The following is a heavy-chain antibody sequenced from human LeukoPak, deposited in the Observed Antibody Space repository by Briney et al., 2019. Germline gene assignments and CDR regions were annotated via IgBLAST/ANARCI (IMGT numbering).Heavy chain of an antibody. J-gene: IGHJ4*02. D-gene: IGHD6-19*01. CDR2: IYYSGST. V-gene: IGHV4-61*01. CDR1: GGSVSSGSYY. CDR3: ARGGGGSGWSHRYYFDY. Sequence: SETLSLTCTVSGGSVSSGSYYWSWIRQPPGKGLEWIGYIYYSGSTNYNPSLKSLVTISVDTSKNQFSLKLSSVTAADSAVYYCARGGGGSGWSHRYYFDYWGQGTLVTVSS.